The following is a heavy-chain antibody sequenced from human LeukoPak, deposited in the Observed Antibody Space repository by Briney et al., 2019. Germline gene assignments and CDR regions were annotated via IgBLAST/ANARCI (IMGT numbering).Heavy chain of an antibody. Sequence: GESLKISCKGSGYSFTSYWISWVRQMPGKGLGWMGRIVLSESCTNYSPSFQGHVTISADKSISTAYLQWSSLKASDTAMYYCARHSREAVGGTGPPQPYFGYWGKGTLVTVSS. CDR2: IVLSESCT. J-gene: IGHJ4*02. D-gene: IGHD6-19*01. V-gene: IGHV5-10-1*01. CDR1: GYSFTSYW. CDR3: ARHSREAVGGTGPPQPYFGY.